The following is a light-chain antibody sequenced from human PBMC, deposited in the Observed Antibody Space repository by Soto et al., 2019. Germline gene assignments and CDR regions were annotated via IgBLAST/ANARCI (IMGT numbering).Light chain of an antibody. Sequence: EIVLTQSPGTLSLSPGERATLSCRASQSVSSSYLAWYQQKPGQAPRLLIYGASSMATGIPDRFSGSGSGTYFTFTISRLEPEDFAVYYCQQYGSSPLYTFGQGTKLEIK. J-gene: IGKJ2*01. V-gene: IGKV3-20*01. CDR2: GAS. CDR1: QSVSSSY. CDR3: QQYGSSPLYT.